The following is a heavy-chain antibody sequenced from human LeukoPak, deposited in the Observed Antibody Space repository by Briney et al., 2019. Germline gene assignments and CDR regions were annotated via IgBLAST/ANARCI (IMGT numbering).Heavy chain of an antibody. J-gene: IGHJ4*02. CDR3: ASPNSMAGTHYFHY. CDR1: GFTFTTFP. V-gene: IGHV3-30*04. CDR2: ISYDGTDK. D-gene: IGHD6-19*01. Sequence: PGGSLRLSCAASGFTFTTFPMHWVRQPPGKGLEWVAVISYDGTDKYYADSVKGRFTIPRDNSKSTLYLQMDSLRAEDTAVYYCASPNSMAGTHYFHYWGQGTLVTVSS.